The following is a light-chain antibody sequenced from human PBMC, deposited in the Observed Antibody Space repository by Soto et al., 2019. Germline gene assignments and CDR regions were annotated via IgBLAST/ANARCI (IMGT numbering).Light chain of an antibody. CDR3: QKYDSAASLT. Sequence: DIQMTQSPSSLSASVGDRVTVTCRASQGISSYLAWYQQKPGKVPKLLIYAASTLQPGVPSRFSGSGSGTDFTLTISSLQLEDVATYYCQKYDSAASLTFGGGTKLEIK. J-gene: IGKJ4*01. V-gene: IGKV1-27*01. CDR2: AAS. CDR1: QGISSY.